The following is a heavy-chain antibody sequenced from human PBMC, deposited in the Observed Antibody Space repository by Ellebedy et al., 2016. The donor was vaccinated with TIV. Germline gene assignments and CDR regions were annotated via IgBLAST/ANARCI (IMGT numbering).Heavy chain of an antibody. V-gene: IGHV3-15*01. Sequence: GGSLRLSXAASGFTFSDYYMSWIRQAPGKGLEWVGRIKSKTDGGTTDYAAPVKGRFTISRDDSKNTLYLQMNSLKTEDTAVYYCTTDDYYDSSGDDYWGQGTLVTVSS. CDR1: GFTFSDYY. J-gene: IGHJ4*02. D-gene: IGHD3-22*01. CDR3: TTDDYYDSSGDDY. CDR2: IKSKTDGGTT.